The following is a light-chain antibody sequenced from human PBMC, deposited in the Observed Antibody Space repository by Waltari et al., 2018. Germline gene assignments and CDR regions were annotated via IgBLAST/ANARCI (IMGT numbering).Light chain of an antibody. CDR2: NGD. CDR3: NSRDRNGDLYV. CDR1: ASDVGGYKY. J-gene: IGLJ1*01. Sequence: QSALTQPRSVSGSPGHSVTFSCTGTASDVGGYKYVSWYQQHPGKVPKPIIYNGDQRPSGVPDRFSGSKSGNTASLTITGAQAEDVAVYYCNSRDRNGDLYVFGSGTKVTVL. V-gene: IGLV2-11*01.